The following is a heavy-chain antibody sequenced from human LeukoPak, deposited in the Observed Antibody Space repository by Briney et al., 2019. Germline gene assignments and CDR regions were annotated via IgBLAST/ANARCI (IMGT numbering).Heavy chain of an antibody. J-gene: IGHJ4*02. CDR2: FDPEDGET. CDR3: ASLTGSGIAAEGFDY. V-gene: IGHV1-24*01. D-gene: IGHD6-13*01. Sequence: ASVKVSCKVSGYTLTELSMHWVRQAPGKGLEWMGGFDPEDGETIYAQKFQGRVTMTEDTSTDTAYMELSSLRSEDTAVYYCASLTGSGIAAEGFDYWGQGTLVTVSS. CDR1: GYTLTELS.